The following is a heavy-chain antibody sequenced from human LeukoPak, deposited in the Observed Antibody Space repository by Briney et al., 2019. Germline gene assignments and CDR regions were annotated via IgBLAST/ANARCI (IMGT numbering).Heavy chain of an antibody. CDR2: ISSSASTV. CDR3: ARAPLNSPGSGNYFYYFDN. V-gene: IGHV3-11*01. D-gene: IGHD3-10*01. J-gene: IGHJ4*02. Sequence: GGSLRLSCAGSGFTFSDYYMSWIRQAPGKGLEWVSYISSSASTVYYADSVKGRFTISRDNAKNSLYLQMNSLRAEDTAVYYCARAPLNSPGSGNYFYYFDNWGQGTLVTVSS. CDR1: GFTFSDYY.